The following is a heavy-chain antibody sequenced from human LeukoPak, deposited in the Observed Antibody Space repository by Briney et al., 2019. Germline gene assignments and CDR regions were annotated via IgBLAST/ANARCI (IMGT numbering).Heavy chain of an antibody. Sequence: PSETLSLTCAVSGYSISSGDYWGWIRQPPGKGLEWIGSIYHSGSTHYNPSLKSRVTISVDTSKNQFSLKLSSVTAADTAVYYCARGTSGYSSGWYNYWGQGTLVTVSS. D-gene: IGHD6-19*01. CDR2: IYHSGST. CDR3: ARGTSGYSSGWYNY. V-gene: IGHV4-38-2*01. CDR1: GYSISSGDY. J-gene: IGHJ4*02.